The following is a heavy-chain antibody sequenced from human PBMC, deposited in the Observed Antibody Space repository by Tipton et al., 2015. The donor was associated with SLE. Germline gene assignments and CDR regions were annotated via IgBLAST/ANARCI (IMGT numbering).Heavy chain of an antibody. V-gene: IGHV3-23*01. CDR3: AKDLKPDGAWSVDY. CDR1: GFTFSTYT. D-gene: IGHD6-19*01. J-gene: IGHJ4*02. Sequence: SLRLSCAASGFTFSTYTMSWVRQAPGKGLEWVSGINGGNGPTYYADSVKGRFTISRDNSKNTLYLQMNSLRAEDTAVYYCAKDLKPDGAWSVDYWGQGTLVTVSS. CDR2: INGGNGPT.